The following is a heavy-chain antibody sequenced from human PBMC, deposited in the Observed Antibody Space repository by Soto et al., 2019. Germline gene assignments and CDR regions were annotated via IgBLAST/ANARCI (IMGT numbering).Heavy chain of an antibody. V-gene: IGHV4-39*01. CDR2: VYFDGST. D-gene: IGHD3-3*01. CDR1: GGSISNNWYY. Sequence: QLQLQESGPGLVKPSETLSLTCAVSGGSISNNWYYWDWVRRPPGEGLEWIGTVYFDGSTFYNPSLKTRVTVSVDTSKNQFSLRLASVTATDTAVYYCARRARHYDFLDFWGRGMLVTVSS. J-gene: IGHJ4*02. CDR3: ARRARHYDFLDF.